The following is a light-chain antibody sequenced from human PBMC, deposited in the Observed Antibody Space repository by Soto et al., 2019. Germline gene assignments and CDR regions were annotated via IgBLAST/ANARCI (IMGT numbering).Light chain of an antibody. CDR1: SSDIGGYNY. CDR2: EVS. V-gene: IGLV2-14*01. J-gene: IGLJ1*01. CDR3: SSKTSSSSPFV. Sequence: QSVLTQPASVSGSPGQSITISCTGTSSDIGGYNYVSWYQQHPGKAPQLMIYEVSNRPSGVSNRFSGSKSGNTASLTISGLQADDEGDYYCSSKTSSSSPFVFGTGTKLTVL.